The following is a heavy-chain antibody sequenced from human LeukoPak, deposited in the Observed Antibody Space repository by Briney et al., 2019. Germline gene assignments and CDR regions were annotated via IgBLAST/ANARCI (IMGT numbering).Heavy chain of an antibody. D-gene: IGHD1-26*01. Sequence: AETLSLTCAVYGGSFSGYYSSGTRQPPGKAPEWIGEINHSGSTNHNPSLKSRVTISVDTSKNQFSLKLSSVTAADTAVYYCARGEWELRVSDYWGQGTLVTVSS. V-gene: IGHV4-34*01. CDR2: INHSGST. J-gene: IGHJ4*02. CDR3: ARGEWELRVSDY. CDR1: GGSFSGYY.